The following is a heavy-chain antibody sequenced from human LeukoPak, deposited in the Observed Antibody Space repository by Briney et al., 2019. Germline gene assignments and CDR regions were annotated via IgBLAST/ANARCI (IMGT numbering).Heavy chain of an antibody. CDR3: ARRRYYDSDGYWYYFDY. J-gene: IGHJ4*02. CDR1: GDSISSYY. CDR2: MIYSGST. Sequence: PSETLSLTCTVSGDSISSYYWNWIRKPPGRGLEWIGQMIYSGSTNYNPSLNSRVTLSLDTTKDEFSLRLTSVPAADTAVYYCARRRYYDSDGYWYYFDYWGQGTLVTVSS. D-gene: IGHD3-22*01. V-gene: IGHV4-59*08.